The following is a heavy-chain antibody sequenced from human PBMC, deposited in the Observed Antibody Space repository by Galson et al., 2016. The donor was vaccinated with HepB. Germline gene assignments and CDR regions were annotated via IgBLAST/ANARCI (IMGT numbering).Heavy chain of an antibody. Sequence: SLRLSCAASGFTFSTYAMHWVRQAPGKGLEWVAIISYDGSNKYYADSVKGRFSISRDNSQNTLSLHMNSLRAEDTAVYYCARGRSGSYFDYWGQGTLVTVSS. CDR1: GFTFSTYA. D-gene: IGHD1-26*01. CDR2: ISYDGSNK. J-gene: IGHJ4*02. V-gene: IGHV3-30*04. CDR3: ARGRSGSYFDY.